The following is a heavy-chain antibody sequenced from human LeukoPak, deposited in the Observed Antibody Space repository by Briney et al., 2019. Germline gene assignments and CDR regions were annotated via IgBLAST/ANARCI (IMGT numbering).Heavy chain of an antibody. CDR3: ARESWRGYFDP. Sequence: KPSETLSLTCAVYGGSFSGYYWSWIRQPPGKGLEWIGEINHSGSTNYNPSLKSRVTMSVDTSKNQFSLKLSSVTAADTAVYYCARESWRGYFDPWGQGTLVTVSS. J-gene: IGHJ4*02. V-gene: IGHV4-34*01. CDR1: GGSFSGYY. D-gene: IGHD3-10*01. CDR2: INHSGST.